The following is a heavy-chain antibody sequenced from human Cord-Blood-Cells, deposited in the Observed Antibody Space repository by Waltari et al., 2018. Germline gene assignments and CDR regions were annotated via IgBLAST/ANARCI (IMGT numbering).Heavy chain of an antibody. D-gene: IGHD3-16*01. J-gene: IGHJ2*01. CDR3: ARHGLGVYWYFDL. CDR1: GYSFTSYW. Sequence: EVQLVQCGAEVKKPGESLKSACKGSGYSFTSYWIGWVSQMPGKGLEWMGIIYPVDSDTRYSPSFQGQVTISADKSISTAYLQWSSLKASDTAMYYCARHGLGVYWYFDLWGRGTLVTVSS. V-gene: IGHV5-51*01. CDR2: IYPVDSDT.